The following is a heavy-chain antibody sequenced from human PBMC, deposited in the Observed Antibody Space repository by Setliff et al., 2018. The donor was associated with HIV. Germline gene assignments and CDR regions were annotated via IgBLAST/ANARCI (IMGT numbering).Heavy chain of an antibody. D-gene: IGHD5-12*01. Sequence: PSETLSLTCTVSGGSITRTPYYWGWIRQPPGKGLEWIGSIHHSGTAYDNPSLNSRVIISVDTSKSQFSLNLSSVTAADTAVYYCARWGDGYNSYDSWGQGTLVTVSS. J-gene: IGHJ4*02. CDR3: ARWGDGYNSYDS. CDR1: GGSITRTPYY. CDR2: IHHSGTA. V-gene: IGHV4-39*07.